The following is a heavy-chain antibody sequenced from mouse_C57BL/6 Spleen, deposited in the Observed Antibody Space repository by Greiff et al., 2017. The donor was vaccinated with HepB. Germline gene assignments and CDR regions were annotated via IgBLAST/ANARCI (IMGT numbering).Heavy chain of an antibody. J-gene: IGHJ3*01. CDR2: IYPGDGDT. CDR3: AREGDYDGFAY. V-gene: IGHV1-80*01. Sequence: VKLMESGAELVKPGASVKISCKASGYAFSSYWMNWVKQRPGKGLEWIGQIYPGDGDTNYNGKFKGKATLTADKSSSTAYMQLSSLTSEDSAVYFWAREGDYDGFAYWGQGTLVTVSA. CDR1: GYAFSSYW. D-gene: IGHD2-4*01.